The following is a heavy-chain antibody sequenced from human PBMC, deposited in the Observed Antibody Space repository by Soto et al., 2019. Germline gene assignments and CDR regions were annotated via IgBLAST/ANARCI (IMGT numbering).Heavy chain of an antibody. CDR2: ISAYNGNT. D-gene: IGHD1-1*01. J-gene: IGHJ6*02. CDR3: ARGGIVGYYYYGMDV. Sequence: GASVKVSCKASGYTFTSYGISWVRQAPGQGLEWMGWISAYNGNTNYAQKLQGRVTMTTDTPTSTAYMELRSLRSDDTAVYYCARGGIVGYYYYGMDVWGQGTPVTVSS. CDR1: GYTFTSYG. V-gene: IGHV1-18*01.